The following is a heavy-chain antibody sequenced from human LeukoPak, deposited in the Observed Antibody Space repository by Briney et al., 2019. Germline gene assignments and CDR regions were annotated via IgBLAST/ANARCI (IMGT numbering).Heavy chain of an antibody. CDR1: GFTFSSYD. J-gene: IGHJ4*02. CDR3: AKRWDNILSGFDY. V-gene: IGHV3-23*01. D-gene: IGHD3-9*01. Sequence: GGSLRLSCAASGFTFSSYDMNWVLQAPGKGLEWVSAISGGGGSTYYADSVKGRFTISRDNSKNTLYLQMNSLRAEDTAVYYCAKRWDNILSGFDYWGQGTLVTVSS. CDR2: ISGGGGST.